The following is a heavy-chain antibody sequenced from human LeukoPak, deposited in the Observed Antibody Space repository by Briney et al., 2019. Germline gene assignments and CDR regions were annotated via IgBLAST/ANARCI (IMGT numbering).Heavy chain of an antibody. Sequence: GRSLRLSCAASGFTFSSYAMHWVRQAPGKGLEWVAVISYDGSNKYYADSVKGRFTISRDNSKNTLYLQMNSLRAEDTAVYYCARDLMATKPYHFDYWGQGTLVTVSS. CDR2: ISYDGSNK. V-gene: IGHV3-30*04. CDR1: GFTFSSYA. CDR3: ARDLMATKPYHFDY. D-gene: IGHD5-24*01. J-gene: IGHJ4*02.